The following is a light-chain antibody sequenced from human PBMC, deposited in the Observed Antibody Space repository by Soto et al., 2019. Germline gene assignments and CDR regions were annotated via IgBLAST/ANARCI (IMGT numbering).Light chain of an antibody. J-gene: IGKJ1*01. Sequence: EIVLTQSPAIVSLSPGERATLSCRASQSVRSFLAWYQQKPGQAPRLLIYDASNRATGIPARFSGSGSGTDFTLTISSLEPEDFAVYYCQQRSNWPVTFGQGTKVDIK. CDR2: DAS. V-gene: IGKV3-11*01. CDR3: QQRSNWPVT. CDR1: QSVRSF.